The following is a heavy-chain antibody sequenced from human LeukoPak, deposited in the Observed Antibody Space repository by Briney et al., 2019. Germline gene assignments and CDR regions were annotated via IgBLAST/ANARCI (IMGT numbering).Heavy chain of an antibody. Sequence: GGSLRLSCAASGFTFSSYAMSWVRHAPGKGLEWVSAISSSGGSTYYADSVKGRFTISRDNAKNKLYLQMNSLRTADPAAYYCAKVACCSGWYVFGYWGQGDLVNGFS. D-gene: IGHD6-19*01. J-gene: IGHJ4*02. V-gene: IGHV3-23*01. CDR2: ISSSGGST. CDR1: GFTFSSYA. CDR3: AKVACCSGWYVFGY.